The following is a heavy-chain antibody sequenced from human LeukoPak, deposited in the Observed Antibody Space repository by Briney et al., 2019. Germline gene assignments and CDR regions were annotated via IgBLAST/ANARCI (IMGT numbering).Heavy chain of an antibody. CDR3: ARDGDDYGDSWHTFDI. Sequence: GASAKVSCKASGGTFSDYAISWVRQAPGLGLEWVGGIIPMFATANYAQKFQGRVTMTTDTSTSTAYMELRSLRSDDTAVYYCARDGDDYGDSWHTFDIWGQGTMVTVSS. CDR1: GGTFSDYA. CDR2: IIPMFATA. V-gene: IGHV1-69*05. D-gene: IGHD4-17*01. J-gene: IGHJ3*02.